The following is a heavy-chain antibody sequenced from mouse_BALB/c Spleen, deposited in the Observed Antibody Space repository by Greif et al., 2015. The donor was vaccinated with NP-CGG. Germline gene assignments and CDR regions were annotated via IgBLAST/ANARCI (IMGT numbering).Heavy chain of an antibody. V-gene: IGHV7-3*02. CDR2: IRNKANGYTT. J-gene: IGHJ2*01. CDR3: ARDNFDY. CDR1: GFTFTDYY. Sequence: EVHLVESGGGLVQPGGSLRLSCATSGFTFTDYYMSWVRQPPGKALEWLGFIRNKANGYTTEYSASVKGRFTISRDNSQSILYLQMNTLRAEDSATYYCARDNFDYWGQGTTLTVSS.